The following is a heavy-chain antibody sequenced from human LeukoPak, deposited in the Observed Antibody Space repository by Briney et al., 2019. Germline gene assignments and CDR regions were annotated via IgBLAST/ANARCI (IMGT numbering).Heavy chain of an antibody. V-gene: IGHV5-51*01. CDR1: GYIFTSYW. D-gene: IGHD1-14*01. Sequence: KIGESLKISCEGSGYIFTSYWIGWVRQMPGKGLEWVGIIYPGDSDTRYSPSFQGQVTISADKSISTAYLRWSSLKASDTAMYYCARLGGSPGTNWFDPWGQGTLVTVSS. CDR2: IYPGDSDT. J-gene: IGHJ5*02. CDR3: ARLGGSPGTNWFDP.